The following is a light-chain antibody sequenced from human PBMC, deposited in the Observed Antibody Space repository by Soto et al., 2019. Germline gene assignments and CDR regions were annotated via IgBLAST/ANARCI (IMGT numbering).Light chain of an antibody. Sequence: EIVMTQSPATLSVSPGERANLSCRASQSVRNNLAWYQQKPGQAPSLLIYGASTRATGIPARFSGSGSGTEFTLTISSLQSEDFAVYYFQQLGSSLTFGGGTKVEIK. CDR1: QSVRNN. V-gene: IGKV3-15*01. J-gene: IGKJ4*01. CDR3: QQLGSSLT. CDR2: GAS.